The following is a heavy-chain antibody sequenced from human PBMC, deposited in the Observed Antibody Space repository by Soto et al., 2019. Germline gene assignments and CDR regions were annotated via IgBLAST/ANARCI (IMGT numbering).Heavy chain of an antibody. CDR2: ISYAGSNE. D-gene: IGHD4-17*01. CDR3: AKNRGGEGGMDV. J-gene: IGHJ6*04. V-gene: IGHV3-30-3*02. CDR1: GFTFSSYS. Sequence: QVQLVESGGGAVQPGRSLRLSCAASGFTFSSYSIHWVRQAPGKGLEWVAIISYAGSNEYYAESVKGRFTMSRDNSKNAQYLQMNSLSAEDTAVYYCAKNRGGEGGMDVWGEGSTVTVSS.